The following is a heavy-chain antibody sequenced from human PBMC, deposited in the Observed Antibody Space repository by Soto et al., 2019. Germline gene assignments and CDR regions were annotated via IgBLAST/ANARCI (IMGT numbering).Heavy chain of an antibody. CDR1: GDRFTDYY. V-gene: IGHV1-2*02. D-gene: IGHD5-12*01. Sequence: QVQLVQSGAEVKEPGASVTVSCRASGDRFTDYYMHWVRQAPGQGLEWMGWINPNSGVTKYAQKFQGGVTMTRETSIRTVYMQLSRLGFDDTAIYYCARESGGATATLDYSYFYMDVWGTGTTVTVSS. CDR3: ARESGGATATLDYSYFYMDV. CDR2: INPNSGVT. J-gene: IGHJ6*03.